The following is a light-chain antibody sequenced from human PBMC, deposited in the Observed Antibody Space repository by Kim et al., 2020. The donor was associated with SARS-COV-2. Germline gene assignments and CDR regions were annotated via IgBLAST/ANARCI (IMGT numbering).Light chain of an antibody. CDR3: AAWDDSLNKV. V-gene: IGLV1-44*01. J-gene: IGLJ1*01. CDR1: SSNIGSNT. Sequence: SELTQPPSASGTPGQRVTISCSGSSSNIGSNTVNWYQQLPGTAPKLLIYSNNQRPSGVPDRFSGSKSGTSASLAISGLQSEDEADYYCAAWDDSLNKVF. CDR2: SNN.